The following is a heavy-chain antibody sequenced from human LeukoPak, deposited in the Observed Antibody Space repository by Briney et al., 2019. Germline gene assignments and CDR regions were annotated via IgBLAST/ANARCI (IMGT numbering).Heavy chain of an antibody. V-gene: IGHV3-23*01. CDR1: GFTFSSYA. CDR2: ISGSGGST. J-gene: IGHJ3*02. CDR3: AKRGGDSGSYYGNDAFDI. D-gene: IGHD1-26*01. Sequence: GGSLRLSCAASGFTFSSYAMSWVRQAPGKGLEWVSAISGSGGSTYYADSVKGRFTISRDNSKNTLYLQMNSLRAEDTAVYYCAKRGGDSGSYYGNDAFDIWGQGTMVTASS.